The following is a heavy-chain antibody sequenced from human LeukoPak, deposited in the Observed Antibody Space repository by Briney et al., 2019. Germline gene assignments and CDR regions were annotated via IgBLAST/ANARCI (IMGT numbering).Heavy chain of an antibody. Sequence: GGSLRLSCAASGFTFSDYWMTWVRQAPGKGLEWVANIKPDGSEKYYVDSVRGRFTISRDKSKNTLYLQMNSLRAEDTAVYYCAKDRTYGSGSYYFDYWGQGTLVTVSS. J-gene: IGHJ4*02. D-gene: IGHD3-10*01. CDR1: GFTFSDYW. CDR2: IKPDGSEK. CDR3: AKDRTYGSGSYYFDY. V-gene: IGHV3-7*03.